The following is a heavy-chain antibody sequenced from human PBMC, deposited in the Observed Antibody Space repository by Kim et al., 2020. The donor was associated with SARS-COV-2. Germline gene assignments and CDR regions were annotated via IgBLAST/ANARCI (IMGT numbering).Heavy chain of an antibody. J-gene: IGHJ4*02. V-gene: IGHV1-69*13. CDR3: ARGPPGQLVVYYFDY. D-gene: IGHD6-6*01. Sequence: SVKVSCKASGGTFSSYAISWVRQAPGQGLEWMGGIIPIFGTANYAQKFQGRVTITADESTSTAYMELSSLRSEDTAVYYCARGPPGQLVVYYFDYWGQGTLVTVSS. CDR1: GGTFSSYA. CDR2: IIPIFGTA.